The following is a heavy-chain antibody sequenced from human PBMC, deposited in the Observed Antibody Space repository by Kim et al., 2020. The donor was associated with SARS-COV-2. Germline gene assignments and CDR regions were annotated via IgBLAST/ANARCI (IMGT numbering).Heavy chain of an antibody. J-gene: IGHJ4*02. Sequence: DSVKGRFTISRDNSKNTLYLQMNSLRAEDTAVYYCAKDPSWAVAGTYFDYWGQGTLVTVSS. D-gene: IGHD6-19*01. CDR3: AKDPSWAVAGTYFDY. V-gene: IGHV3-23*01.